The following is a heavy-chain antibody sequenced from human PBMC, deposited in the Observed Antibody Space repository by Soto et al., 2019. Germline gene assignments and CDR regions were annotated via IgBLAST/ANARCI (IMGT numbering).Heavy chain of an antibody. CDR1: GGSISSYS. V-gene: IGHV4-59*06. CDR2: IYYSGST. Sequence: PSENLSLTCTVSGGSISSYSWSWIRQHPGKGLEWIGYIYYSGSTYYNPSLKSRVTISVDTSKNQFSLKLSSVTAADTAVYYCARSGYSYGPNPLLYWGQGTLVTVS. CDR3: ARSGYSYGPNPLLY. J-gene: IGHJ4*02. D-gene: IGHD5-18*01.